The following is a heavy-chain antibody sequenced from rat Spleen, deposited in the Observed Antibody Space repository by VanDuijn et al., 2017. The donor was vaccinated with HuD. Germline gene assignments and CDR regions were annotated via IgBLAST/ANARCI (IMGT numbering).Heavy chain of an antibody. D-gene: IGHD1-1*01. CDR3: TTVVQGHGFAY. J-gene: IGHJ3*01. V-gene: IGHV5-31*01. CDR2: TSNTGGNI. CDR1: GFAFSNYW. Sequence: EVQLVESGGGLVQPGRSLKLSCVASGFAFSNYWMSWIRQAPGKGLEWVASTSNTGGNIYYPDSVKGRFTISRDNAQNTLYLQMNSLRSEDTATYYCTTVVQGHGFAYWGRGTLVTVSS.